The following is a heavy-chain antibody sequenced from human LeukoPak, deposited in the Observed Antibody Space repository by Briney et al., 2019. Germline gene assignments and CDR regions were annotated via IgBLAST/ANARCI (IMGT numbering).Heavy chain of an antibody. V-gene: IGHV3-74*01. CDR2: VNNEGSGT. D-gene: IGHD3-10*01. Sequence: GRSLRLSCAASGFTFDDYAMHWVRQAPGKGLVWISRVNNEGSGTTYADSVKGRFTISRDNAKNTLYLQMNNLRVDDTAVYYCVRGWFGEFHWGQGTQVTVSS. J-gene: IGHJ4*02. CDR1: GFTFDDYA. CDR3: VRGWFGEFH.